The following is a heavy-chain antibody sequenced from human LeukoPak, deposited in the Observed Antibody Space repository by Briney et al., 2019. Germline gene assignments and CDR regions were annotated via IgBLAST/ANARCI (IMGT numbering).Heavy chain of an antibody. J-gene: IGHJ4*02. CDR3: ARVGFGEHKDY. Sequence: GGSLRLSCAASGFTVSSNYMSWVRQAPGKGLEWVSVIYSGGSTYYADSVKGRFTISRDNSKNTLYLQMNSLRAEDTAVYYCARVGFGEHKDYWGQGTLVTVSS. CDR2: IYSGGST. D-gene: IGHD3-10*01. CDR1: GFTVSSNY. V-gene: IGHV3-66*01.